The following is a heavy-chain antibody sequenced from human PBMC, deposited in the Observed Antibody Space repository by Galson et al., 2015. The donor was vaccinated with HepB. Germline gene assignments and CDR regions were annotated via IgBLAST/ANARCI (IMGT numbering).Heavy chain of an antibody. Sequence: SLRLSCAASGFTFSGSAMHWVRQASGKGLEWVGRIRSKANSYATAYAASVKGRFTISRDDSKNTAYLQMNSPRAEDTAVYYCARDFLYRGWGQGTLVTVSS. J-gene: IGHJ4*02. CDR1: GFTFSGSA. V-gene: IGHV3-73*01. CDR3: ARDFLYRG. CDR2: IRSKANSYAT. D-gene: IGHD3-10*01.